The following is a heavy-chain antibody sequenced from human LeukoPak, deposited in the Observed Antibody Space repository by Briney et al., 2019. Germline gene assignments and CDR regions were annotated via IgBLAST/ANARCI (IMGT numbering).Heavy chain of an antibody. V-gene: IGHV2-70*04. CDR3: ARSYCSSTSCYTDWFDP. CDR1: GFSLSTSGMR. Sequence: SGPTLVKPTQTLTLTCTSSGFSLSTSGMRVSWIRQPPGKALEWLSRIDWDDDKFYSTSLKTRLTISKDTSKNQVVLTMTNMDPVDTATYYCARSYCSSTSCYTDWFDPWGQGTLVTVSS. CDR2: IDWDDDK. D-gene: IGHD2-2*02. J-gene: IGHJ5*02.